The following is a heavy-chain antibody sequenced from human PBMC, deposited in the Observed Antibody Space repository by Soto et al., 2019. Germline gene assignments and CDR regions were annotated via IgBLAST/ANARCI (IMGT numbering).Heavy chain of an antibody. CDR3: ARRSANYYYYMDV. Sequence: SETLSLTCTVSGGSISSYYWSWIRQPPGKGLEWIGYIYYSGSTNYNPSLKSRVTISVDTSKNQFSLKLSSVTAADTAVYYCARRSANYYYYMDVWGKGTTVTVSS. J-gene: IGHJ6*03. CDR1: GGSISSYY. CDR2: IYYSGST. V-gene: IGHV4-59*08.